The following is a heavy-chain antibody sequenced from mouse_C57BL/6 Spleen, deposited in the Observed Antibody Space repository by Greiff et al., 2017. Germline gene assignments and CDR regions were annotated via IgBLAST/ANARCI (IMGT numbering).Heavy chain of an antibody. J-gene: IGHJ2*01. CDR2: IDPSDSYT. V-gene: IGHV1-69*01. CDR3: ARWMAQARAFDY. CDR1: GYTFTSYW. D-gene: IGHD3-2*02. Sequence: QVQLQQPGAELVMPGASVKLSCKASGYTFTSYWMHWVKQRPGQGLEWIGEIDPSDSYTNYNQKFKGKSTLTVDKSSSTAYMQLSSLTSEDSAVYYCARWMAQARAFDYWGQGTTLTVSS.